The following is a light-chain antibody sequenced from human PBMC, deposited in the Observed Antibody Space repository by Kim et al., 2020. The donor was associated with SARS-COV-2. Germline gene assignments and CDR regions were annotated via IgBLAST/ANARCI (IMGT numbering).Light chain of an antibody. J-gene: IGKJ2*01. CDR1: QSVGSSL. Sequence: LAPVERATLSCRASQSVGSSLLAWYQQKPGQAPRLLIYEAFKRVAGIPDRFSGSGSGTDFTLTISRPEPEDFAMYYCQQYGSTPYTFGQGTKLEI. CDR2: EAF. V-gene: IGKV3-20*01. CDR3: QQYGSTPYT.